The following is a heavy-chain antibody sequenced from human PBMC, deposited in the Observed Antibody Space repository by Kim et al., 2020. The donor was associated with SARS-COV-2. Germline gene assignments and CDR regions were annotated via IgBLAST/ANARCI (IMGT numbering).Heavy chain of an antibody. J-gene: IGHJ6*03. CDR3: ARDPPYDIWSGYYNYFYYMDV. D-gene: IGHD3-3*01. CDR1: GGTFSSYA. Sequence: SVKVSCKASGGTFSSYAISWVRQAPGQGLEWMGRIIPILGIANYAQKFQGRVTITADTSTSTAYMELSSLRSEDTAVYYCARDPPYDIWSGYYNYFYYMDVWGKGTAVTVSS. CDR2: IIPILGIA. V-gene: IGHV1-69*04.